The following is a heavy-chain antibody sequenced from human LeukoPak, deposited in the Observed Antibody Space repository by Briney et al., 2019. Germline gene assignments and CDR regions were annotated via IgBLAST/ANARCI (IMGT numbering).Heavy chain of an antibody. J-gene: IGHJ3*02. Sequence: SETLSLTCTVSGGSISNYYWSWIRQPPGKGLEWIGYIYYSGSTNYNPSLRSRVTISVDTSKNQFSLKLSSVTAADTAVYYCARRNVRRYQLLMLGAFDIWGQGTMVTVSS. CDR2: IYYSGST. V-gene: IGHV4-59*01. D-gene: IGHD2-2*01. CDR1: GGSISNYY. CDR3: ARRNVRRYQLLMLGAFDI.